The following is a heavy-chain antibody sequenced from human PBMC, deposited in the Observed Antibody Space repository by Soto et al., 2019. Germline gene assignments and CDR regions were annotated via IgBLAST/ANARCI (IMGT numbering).Heavy chain of an antibody. CDR2: IGVAGDT. J-gene: IGHJ4*02. CDR1: GFTFSSYD. D-gene: IGHD6-13*01. V-gene: IGHV3-13*01. Sequence: EVQLVESGGGLVQPGGSLRLSCAASGFTFSSYDMHWVRQVAGKGLEWVSAIGVAGDTDYPDSVKGRFTISRENAKISLYLQMNSLRAEDTAVYYCASGGWGSSWYEGGSRIDYWGQGTLVTVSS. CDR3: ASGGWGSSWYEGGSRIDY.